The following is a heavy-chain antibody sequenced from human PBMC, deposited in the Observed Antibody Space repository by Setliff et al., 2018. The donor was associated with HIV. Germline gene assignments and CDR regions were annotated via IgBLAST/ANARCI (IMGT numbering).Heavy chain of an antibody. CDR3: ARHRVGSSGYAIPILDY. D-gene: IGHD5-12*01. CDR2: IYPGDSST. Sequence: PGGSLKLSFQTSGFTFPDHWIAWVRQLPGKGLEWMGIIYPGDSSTKYSPSFQGQVTISVDKSINTAYLSWSTLKTSDTAMYYCARHRVGSSGYAIPILDYWGQGVLVTVSS. CDR1: GFTFPDHW. V-gene: IGHV5-51*01. J-gene: IGHJ4*02.